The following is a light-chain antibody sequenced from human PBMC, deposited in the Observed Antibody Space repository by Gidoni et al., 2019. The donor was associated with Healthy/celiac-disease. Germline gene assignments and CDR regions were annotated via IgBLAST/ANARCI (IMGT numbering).Light chain of an antibody. V-gene: IGKV3-15*01. Sequence: EIVMTQSPATLSVSPGERVTLSCRASQSVTSNLAWYQQKPGQAPRLLIYGASTRATGIPARFSGSGSGTEFTLTISSMQYEDFAVYHCQKYNNWPWTFGQXTKVEIK. CDR1: QSVTSN. CDR2: GAS. J-gene: IGKJ1*01. CDR3: QKYNNWPWT.